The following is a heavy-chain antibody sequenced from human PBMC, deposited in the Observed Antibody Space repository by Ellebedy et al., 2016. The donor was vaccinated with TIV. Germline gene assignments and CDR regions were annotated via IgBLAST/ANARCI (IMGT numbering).Heavy chain of an antibody. J-gene: IGHJ4*02. CDR1: GYTLTDLS. V-gene: IGHV1-24*01. D-gene: IGHD6-6*01. CDR2: LDPQYGKT. Sequence: ASVKVSCKVSGYTLTDLSMHWVRQAPGKGLEWMGGLDPQYGKTVYAQNFQGRVTMTEDTSTDTAHMELSSLTSEGTAVYYCATPSAGGFLVSFDFWGQGTLVTVSS. CDR3: ATPSAGGFLVSFDF.